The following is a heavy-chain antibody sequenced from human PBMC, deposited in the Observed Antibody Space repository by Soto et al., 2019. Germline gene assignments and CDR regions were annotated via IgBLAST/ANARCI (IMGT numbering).Heavy chain of an antibody. CDR3: AREGAYYYDSSGYYYNI. D-gene: IGHD3-22*01. Sequence: PGGSLRLSCAASGFTFSTYDMHWVRQASGKGLEWVSSIGHAGDTYYAGSVKGRFTISRHNSKNTLYLQMNSLRAEDTAVYYCAREGAYYYDSSGYYYNIWGQGTMVTVSS. V-gene: IGHV3-13*04. J-gene: IGHJ3*02. CDR1: GFTFSTYD. CDR2: IGHAGDT.